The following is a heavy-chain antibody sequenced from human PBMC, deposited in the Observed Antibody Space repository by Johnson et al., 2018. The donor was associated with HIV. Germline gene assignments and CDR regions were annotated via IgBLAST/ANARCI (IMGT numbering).Heavy chain of an antibody. J-gene: IGHJ3*02. V-gene: IGHV3-30*04. D-gene: IGHD1-1*01. CDR1: GFTFSSYA. Sequence: QEQLVESGGGVVQPGRSLRLSCAASGFTFSSYAMHWVRQAPGKGLEWVAVISYDGSNKYYADSVKGRFTISRDNSKNTLYLQMNSLRAEDTAVYYCAKGRKWNDVGNDALDIWGQGTLVTVSS. CDR3: AKGRKWNDVGNDALDI. CDR2: ISYDGSNK.